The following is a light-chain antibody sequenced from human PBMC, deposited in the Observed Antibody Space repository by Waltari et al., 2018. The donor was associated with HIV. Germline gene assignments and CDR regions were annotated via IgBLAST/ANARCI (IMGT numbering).Light chain of an antibody. CDR2: KMA. J-gene: IGKJ3*01. CDR1: QSIGNW. CDR3: QSSHFFV. Sequence: DIQMTQSPSSLSASVGDRVTITCRASQSIGNWLAWYQQKPGRAPKLLIYKMATLEIGVPSRFSATGSETEFTLTISGLQPDDFATYFCQSSHFFVFGPGTKVDFK. V-gene: IGKV1-5*03.